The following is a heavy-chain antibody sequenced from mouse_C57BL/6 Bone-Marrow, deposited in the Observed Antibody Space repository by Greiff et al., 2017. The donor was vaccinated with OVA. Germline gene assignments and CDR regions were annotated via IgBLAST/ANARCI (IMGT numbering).Heavy chain of an antibody. CDR1: GFTFSDYG. Sequence: EVKVVESGGGLVKPGGSLKLSCAASGFTFSDYGMHWVSQAPEKGLEWVGYISSGSGTIYYADKLKGRFTISRENAKNTLCLQMTSLWSEDMAMYYCARGTTAAYWGQGTLVTVSA. CDR3: ARGTTAAY. V-gene: IGHV5-17*01. J-gene: IGHJ3*01. CDR2: ISSGSGTI. D-gene: IGHD1-2*01.